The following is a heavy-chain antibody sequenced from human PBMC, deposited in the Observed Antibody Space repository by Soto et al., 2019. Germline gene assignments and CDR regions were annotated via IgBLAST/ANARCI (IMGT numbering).Heavy chain of an antibody. V-gene: IGHV1-69*13. D-gene: IGHD3-10*01. CDR3: ASGGPWSGELLFHYYYYYGMDV. CDR2: IIPIFGTA. Sequence: ASVKVSCKASGGTFSSYAISWVRQAPGQGLEWMGGIIPIFGTANYAQKFQGRVTITADESTSTAYMELSSLRSEDTAVYYCASGGPWSGELLFHYYYYYGMDVWGQGTTVTV. CDR1: GGTFSSYA. J-gene: IGHJ6*02.